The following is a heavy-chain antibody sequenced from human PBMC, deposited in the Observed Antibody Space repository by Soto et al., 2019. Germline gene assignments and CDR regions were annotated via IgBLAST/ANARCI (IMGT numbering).Heavy chain of an antibody. V-gene: IGHV3-30*18. D-gene: IGHD1-26*01. CDR3: AKDQRLGTTQYYFAY. CDR1: GVSFSSYG. J-gene: IGHJ4*02. Sequence: AWSLRLACASCGVSFSSYGMHGVRQAPGKGLEWVAVISYDGSNKYYADSVKGRFTISRDNSKNTLYLQMNSLRAEDTAVYYCAKDQRLGTTQYYFAYWLQGTLVPVSS. CDR2: ISYDGSNK.